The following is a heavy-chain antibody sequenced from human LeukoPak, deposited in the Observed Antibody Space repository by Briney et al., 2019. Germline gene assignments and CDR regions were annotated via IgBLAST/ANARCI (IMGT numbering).Heavy chain of an antibody. J-gene: IGHJ4*02. Sequence: PGGSLRLSCAASGFTFDDYAMHWVRQAPGKGLEWVSGISWNSGSIGYADSVKGRFTTSRDNAKNSLYLQMNSLRAEDTALYYCAKARTYYYDSSGPTDWGQGTLVTVSS. CDR3: AKARTYYYDSSGPTD. D-gene: IGHD3-22*01. CDR2: ISWNSGSI. CDR1: GFTFDDYA. V-gene: IGHV3-9*01.